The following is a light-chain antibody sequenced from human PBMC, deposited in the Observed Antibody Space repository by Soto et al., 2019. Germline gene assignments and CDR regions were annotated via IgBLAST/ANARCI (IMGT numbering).Light chain of an antibody. CDR1: QSVSNY. Sequence: VLTQSPATLSLSPGERATLSCRASQSVSNYLAWYQQRPGQAPRLLIYEAPTRATGIQPRSSASGSGTDFTLTISSLEPEDFAVYYCQQRRVWPLTFGGGPKVEIK. CDR3: QQRRVWPLT. CDR2: EAP. J-gene: IGKJ4*01. V-gene: IGKV3-11*01.